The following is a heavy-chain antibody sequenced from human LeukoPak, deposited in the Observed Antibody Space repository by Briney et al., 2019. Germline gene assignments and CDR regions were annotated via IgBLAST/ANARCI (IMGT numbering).Heavy chain of an antibody. CDR1: GFTLSSQW. V-gene: IGHV3-7*01. D-gene: IGHD1-7*01. Sequence: GGSLRVSCAASGFTLSSQWMTWVRQAPGKGLEWVANINKDGSAKYYVDSVRGRFTISRDNAKNSMHLQMNSLRAEDTAVYYCARWEIRGTAHQLDYWGQGTLVTVSS. CDR3: ARWEIRGTAHQLDY. J-gene: IGHJ4*02. CDR2: INKDGSAK.